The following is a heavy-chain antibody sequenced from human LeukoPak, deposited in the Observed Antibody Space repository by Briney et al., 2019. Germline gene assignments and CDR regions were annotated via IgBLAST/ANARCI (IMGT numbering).Heavy chain of an antibody. CDR1: GYTFTGSY. J-gene: IGHJ4*02. CDR2: INPNSGDT. D-gene: IGHD1-14*01. CDR3: SRDTTPLDY. V-gene: IGHV1-2*02. Sequence: ASVKVSCKTSGYTFTGSYMHWVRQALGQGLEWMGWINPNSGDTHYAQKFQGRVTMTRDTSINTAYMEMARLTSDDTAVYYCSRDTTPLDYWGQGTLVTVSS.